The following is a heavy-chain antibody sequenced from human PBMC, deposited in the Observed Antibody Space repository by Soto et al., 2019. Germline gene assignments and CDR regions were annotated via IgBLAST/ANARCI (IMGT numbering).Heavy chain of an antibody. J-gene: IGHJ4*02. Sequence: PGGSLRLSCAASGFTFSNYWMHWVRQAPGKGLVWVSRINSDGSSTSYADSVKGRFTISRDNAKNTLYLQMNSLRAEDTAVYYCARDRPYYYDTSGYHEWGQGTLVTVSS. CDR2: INSDGSST. V-gene: IGHV3-74*01. D-gene: IGHD3-22*01. CDR3: ARDRPYYYDTSGYHE. CDR1: GFTFSNYW.